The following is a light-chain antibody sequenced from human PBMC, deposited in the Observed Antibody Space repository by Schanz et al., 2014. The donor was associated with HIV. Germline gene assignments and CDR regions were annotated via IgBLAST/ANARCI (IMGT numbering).Light chain of an antibody. CDR1: QSISEW. J-gene: IGKJ2*01. Sequence: DIQMTQSPSTLSASVGDRITISCRASQSISEWLAWYQQRPGQAPNLLISEASTLESGVPSRFSGTGSGTEFPLTISSLQPDDFATYFCLHYNDFASTFGQGTKLEIK. V-gene: IGKV1-5*03. CDR2: EAS. CDR3: LHYNDFAST.